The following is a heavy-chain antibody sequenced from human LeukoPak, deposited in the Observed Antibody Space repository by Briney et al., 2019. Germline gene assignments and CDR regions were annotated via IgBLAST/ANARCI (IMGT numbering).Heavy chain of an antibody. CDR3: ARDLAWGAFDY. CDR1: GFTFSSYS. CDR2: VSPPGGGT. D-gene: IGHD3-16*01. Sequence: TGGSLRLSCAASGFTFSSYSMNWVRQAPGKGLEWLSGVSPPGGGTYYADSVKGRFTISRDDSKNTLSLQMNSLRVEDTAVYYCARDLAWGAFDYWGQGTLVTVSP. V-gene: IGHV3-23*01. J-gene: IGHJ4*02.